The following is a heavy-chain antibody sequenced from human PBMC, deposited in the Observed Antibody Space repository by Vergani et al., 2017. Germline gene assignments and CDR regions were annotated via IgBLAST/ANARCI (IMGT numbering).Heavy chain of an antibody. CDR1: GYTFTAYG. V-gene: IGHV1-18*01. Sequence: QVQLVQSGAEMKKPGASVKVSCKASGYTFTAYGISWVRQAPGQGLEWLGWITAYNGDPTSTRRLQDRITLTTDPSKATVYLALGSLRSDDTAVYYCARDFAGECTHDRCYTGGLWGQGTLVTVSS. D-gene: IGHD3-16*02. J-gene: IGHJ4*02. CDR2: ITAYNGDP. CDR3: ARDFAGECTHDRCYTGGL.